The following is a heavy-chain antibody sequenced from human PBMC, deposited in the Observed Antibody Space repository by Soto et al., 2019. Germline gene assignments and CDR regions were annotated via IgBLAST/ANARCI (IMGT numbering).Heavy chain of an antibody. V-gene: IGHV3-74*01. CDR1: GFTFSYYW. CDR3: ARGDRGGFDI. Sequence: ELKLVESGGGLVQPGGSLRLSCAASGFTFSYYWMHWVRQAPGTGLVWVSHIHSDGTTTTYADSVKGRFTVSRDNTKNTLYLQMNSLSAEDTAVYYWARGDRGGFDIWGQGTVAIVSS. D-gene: IGHD2-15*01. CDR2: IHSDGTTT. J-gene: IGHJ3*02.